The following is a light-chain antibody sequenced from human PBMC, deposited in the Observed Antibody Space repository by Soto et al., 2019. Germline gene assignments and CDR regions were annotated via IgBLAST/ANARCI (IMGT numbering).Light chain of an antibody. J-gene: IGLJ3*02. CDR3: ATWNDSLNGPV. CDR2: SDN. V-gene: IGLV1-44*01. CDR1: SSNIGSNS. Sequence: QSVLTQPPSASGTPVQRVIISCSGSSSNIGSNSVIWYQQLPGTAPKLLIYSDNQRPSGVTARFSVSKSGTSASLAVSGLQSEDEAEYSCATWNDSLNGPVLGGGTKLTVL.